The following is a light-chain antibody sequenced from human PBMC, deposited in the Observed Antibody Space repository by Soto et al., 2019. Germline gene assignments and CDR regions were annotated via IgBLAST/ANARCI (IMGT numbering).Light chain of an antibody. Sequence: QSALTQPASVSGSPGQSITISCTGTSSDVGGYNYVSWYQQHPGKAPKLMLYDVSNRPSGVSNRFSGSKSGNTASLTISGLQADDESDYYCSSYTSSSTLYVFGTGTELTVL. V-gene: IGLV2-14*01. CDR3: SSYTSSSTLYV. CDR1: SSDVGGYNY. CDR2: DVS. J-gene: IGLJ1*01.